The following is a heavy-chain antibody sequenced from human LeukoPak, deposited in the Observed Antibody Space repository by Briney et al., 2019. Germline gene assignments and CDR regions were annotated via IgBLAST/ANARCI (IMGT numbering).Heavy chain of an antibody. V-gene: IGHV1-46*01. J-gene: IGHJ4*02. CDR2: INPSDGRT. D-gene: IGHD6-19*01. CDR1: GYTFTSYY. CDR3: ARDPAPLADPHRVSVAGTSTFDY. Sequence: ASVTVSCKASGYTFTSYYMHWVRQAPGQGLEWMGIINPSDGRTSYAQKFQGRVTMTRDTSTSTVYMELSSLRSEDTAVYYCARDPAPLADPHRVSVAGTSTFDYWGQGTLVTVSS.